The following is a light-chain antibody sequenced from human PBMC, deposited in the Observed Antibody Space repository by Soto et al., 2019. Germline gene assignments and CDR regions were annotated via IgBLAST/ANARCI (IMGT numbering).Light chain of an antibody. J-gene: IGLJ2*01. Sequence: QTVVTQSPSASASLGASVKLTCTLSSGHSSYAIAWHQQQPEKGPRYLTKLNSDGSHSKGDGIPDRFSGSSSGAERYLTISSLQSEDEADYYCQTWGTGIYVVFGGGTKVTVL. CDR1: SGHSSYA. CDR2: LNSDGSH. CDR3: QTWGTGIYVV. V-gene: IGLV4-69*01.